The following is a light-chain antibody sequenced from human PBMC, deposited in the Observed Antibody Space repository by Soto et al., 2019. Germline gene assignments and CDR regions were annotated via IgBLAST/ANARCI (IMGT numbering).Light chain of an antibody. CDR3: QQRHMWPIT. J-gene: IGKJ5*01. V-gene: IGKV3-11*01. CDR1: QSFRGL. Sequence: EVVLTQSPVTLSLSPGERATLSCRASQSFRGLLAWYKQKPGQAPRLLIYDAYNRATGIPPRLSGSASGTDFTLDISSLEPEDSAVYYCQQRHMWPITFGQGTRLEIK. CDR2: DAY.